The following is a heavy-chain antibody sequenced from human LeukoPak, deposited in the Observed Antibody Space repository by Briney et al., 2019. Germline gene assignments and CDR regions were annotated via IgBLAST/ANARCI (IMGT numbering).Heavy chain of an antibody. J-gene: IGHJ6*02. V-gene: IGHV3-74*01. Sequence: PGGSLRLSCAASGFTFSSYWMHWVRQAPGKGLLWVSRINSDGTTTYYADSVKGRFTISRDNAKNTLYLQVNSLRAEDTAVYYCARGNYYGMDVWGQGTTVTASS. CDR3: ARGNYYGMDV. CDR1: GFTFSSYW. CDR2: INSDGTTT.